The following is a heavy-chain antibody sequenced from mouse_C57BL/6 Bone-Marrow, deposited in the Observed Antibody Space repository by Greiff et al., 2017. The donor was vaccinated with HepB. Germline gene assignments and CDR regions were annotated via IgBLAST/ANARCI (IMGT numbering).Heavy chain of an antibody. CDR1: GFNIKDYY. J-gene: IGHJ2*01. D-gene: IGHD1-1*01. V-gene: IGHV14-2*01. CDR3: SRNYVSFDY. Sequence: EVQLQQSGAELVKPGASVKLSCTASGFNIKDYYMHWVKQRTEQGLEWIGRIDPEDGENKYAPKFQGMATITADTSSNTAYLQLSSLTSEDTAVYYCSRNYVSFDYWGQGTTLTVSS. CDR2: IDPEDGEN.